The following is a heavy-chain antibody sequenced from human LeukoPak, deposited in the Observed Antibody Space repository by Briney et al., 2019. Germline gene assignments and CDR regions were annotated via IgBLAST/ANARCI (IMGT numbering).Heavy chain of an antibody. CDR2: INYSGST. J-gene: IGHJ6*03. D-gene: IGHD6-6*01. CDR3: ARTSMGSSSPVVVYYYYYMDV. CDR1: GGSISSYY. Sequence: NTSETLSLTCTVSGGSISSYYWSWIRQPPGKGLEWIGYINYSGSTIYNPSLESRVTISVDTSKNQFSLKLSSVTAADTAVYYCARTSMGSSSPVVVYYYYYMDVWGKGTTVTVSS. V-gene: IGHV4-59*01.